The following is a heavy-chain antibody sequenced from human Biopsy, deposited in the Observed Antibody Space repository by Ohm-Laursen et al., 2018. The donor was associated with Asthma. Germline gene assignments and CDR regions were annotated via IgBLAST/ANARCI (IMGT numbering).Heavy chain of an antibody. Sequence: SSVTVSCKSLAGTFNTYGIGWVRQAPGQWLEWMVWINSVVGTTTYPQKFQDRVTITTDDSTSTVYMELSSLRSEDTAVYYCARKAGSCISRTCYSLDFWGQGTLVTVSS. CDR2: INSVVGTT. V-gene: IGHV1-69*05. D-gene: IGHD2-2*01. J-gene: IGHJ4*02. CDR3: ARKAGSCISRTCYSLDF. CDR1: AGTFNTYG.